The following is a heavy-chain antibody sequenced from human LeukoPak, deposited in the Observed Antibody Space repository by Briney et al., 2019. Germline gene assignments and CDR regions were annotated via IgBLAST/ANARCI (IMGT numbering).Heavy chain of an antibody. Sequence: GGSLRLSCAASGFTFSSYAMSWVRQAPGKGLEWVSAISGSGGSTYYADSVKGRFTISRDNSKNTLYLQMNSLRAEDTAIYYCAKDQYRHDPNGASRIWSYYYFLDVWGQGTTVTVSS. V-gene: IGHV3-23*01. CDR1: GFTFSSYA. CDR2: ISGSGGST. D-gene: IGHD2-8*01. CDR3: AKDQYRHDPNGASRIWSYYYFLDV. J-gene: IGHJ6*03.